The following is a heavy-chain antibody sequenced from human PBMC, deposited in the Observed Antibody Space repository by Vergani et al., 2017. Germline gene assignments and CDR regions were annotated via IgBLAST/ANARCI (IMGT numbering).Heavy chain of an antibody. J-gene: IGHJ4*02. CDR2: MYHSGST. CDR3: AKELSYSTAWPHFDS. D-gene: IGHD4-11*01. V-gene: IGHV4-59*01. CDR1: GGSMSGYY. Sequence: QVRLQESGPGLVKPSETLSLTCSVSGGSMSGYYWSWIRQPPGKELEWIGYMYHSGSTNYNPTLETRVTISRDTSKNQFSLKLNSVTAADTAVYYCAKELSYSTAWPHFDSRGQGTLVTVSS.